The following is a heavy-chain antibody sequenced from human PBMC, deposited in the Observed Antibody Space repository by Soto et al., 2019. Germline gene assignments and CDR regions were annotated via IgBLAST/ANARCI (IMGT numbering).Heavy chain of an antibody. CDR3: ARLHSHGAYGMDV. Sequence: SVKSSCKASGGSFTYTLSWVRQAPGQGLEWMGGIIPIFGTANYAQKFQGRVTITADESTKTAYMELSTLRSEDTAVYYCARLHSHGAYGMDVWGQGTTVTVSS. D-gene: IGHD5-18*01. V-gene: IGHV1-69*13. CDR2: IIPIFGTA. CDR1: GGSFTYT. J-gene: IGHJ6*02.